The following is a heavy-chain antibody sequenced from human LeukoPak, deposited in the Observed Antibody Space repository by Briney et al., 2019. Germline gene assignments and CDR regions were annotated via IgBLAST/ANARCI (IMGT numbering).Heavy chain of an antibody. CDR3: ARDSTMATYYGVDV. CDR2: IQSDGNEK. V-gene: IGHV3-7*01. Sequence: GGSLRLSCGASGFTFRDYWMSWVRQAPGKGLEWVANIQSDGNEKNYIDSVQGRFTISRDNAKTSLYLQMNSLRAEDTAVYYCARDSTMATYYGVDVWGQGTTVTVSS. J-gene: IGHJ6*02. D-gene: IGHD2-8*01. CDR1: GFTFRDYW.